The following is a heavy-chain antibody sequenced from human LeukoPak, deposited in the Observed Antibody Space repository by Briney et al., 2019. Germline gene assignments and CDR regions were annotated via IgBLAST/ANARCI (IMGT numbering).Heavy chain of an antibody. CDR1: GGSFSGYY. J-gene: IGHJ5*02. D-gene: IGHD6-19*01. CDR2: INHSGST. CDR3: ARHRRYSSGRGFVVWFDP. Sequence: SETLSLTCAVYGGSFSGYYWSWIRQPPGKGLEWIGEINHSGSTYYNPSLKSRVTISVDTSKNQFSLKLSSVTAADTAVYYCARHRRYSSGRGFVVWFDPWGQGTLVTVSS. V-gene: IGHV4-34*01.